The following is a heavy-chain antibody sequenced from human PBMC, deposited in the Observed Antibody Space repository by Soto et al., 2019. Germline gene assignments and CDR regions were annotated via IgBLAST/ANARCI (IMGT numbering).Heavy chain of an antibody. V-gene: IGHV3-23*01. CDR1: GFTFSPYA. CDR2: ISGSSIYI. J-gene: IGHJ5*01. Sequence: EVQLLESGGGLVQPGGSLRLSCAASGFTFSPYAMTWFRQAQGKGLGWVSTISGSSIYIYYADSVKGRFTISRDNSKSTLYLQMNSLRADDTAVYYCAKAPVTGSGSYSPDSWGQGTLVTVSS. D-gene: IGHD3-10*01. CDR3: AKAPVTGSGSYSPDS.